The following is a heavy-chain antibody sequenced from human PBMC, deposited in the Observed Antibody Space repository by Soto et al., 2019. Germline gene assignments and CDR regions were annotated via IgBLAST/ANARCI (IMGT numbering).Heavy chain of an antibody. CDR3: ARAVGYFDWLLSFDY. CDR2: IKQHGSEK. Sequence: GGSLRLSCAASGFTFSSYWMSWVRQAPGKGLEWVANIKQHGSEKYYVDSVKGRFTISRDNAKNSLYLQMNSLRAEDTAVYYCARAVGYFDWLLSFDYWGQGTLVTVSS. J-gene: IGHJ4*02. D-gene: IGHD3-9*01. V-gene: IGHV3-7*04. CDR1: GFTFSSYW.